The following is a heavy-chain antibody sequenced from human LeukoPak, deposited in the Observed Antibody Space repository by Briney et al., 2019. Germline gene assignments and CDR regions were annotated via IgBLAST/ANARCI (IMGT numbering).Heavy chain of an antibody. D-gene: IGHD3-22*01. Sequence: GESLKISCKGSGYSFTSHWIGWVRQMPGKGLEWMGIIYPGDSNTRYSPSFQGQVTISVDKSISTAYLQWSSLKASDTAMYYCASQYYYDSSGYYHDAFDIWGQGTMVTASS. J-gene: IGHJ3*02. CDR3: ASQYYYDSSGYYHDAFDI. CDR2: IYPGDSNT. V-gene: IGHV5-51*01. CDR1: GYSFTSHW.